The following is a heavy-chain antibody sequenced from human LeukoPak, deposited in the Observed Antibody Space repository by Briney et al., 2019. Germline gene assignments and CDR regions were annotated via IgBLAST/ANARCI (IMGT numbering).Heavy chain of an antibody. CDR2: IIPIFGTA. V-gene: IGHV1-69*13. J-gene: IGHJ4*02. CDR1: GYTLTELS. CDR3: ARDGYFDY. Sequence: SVTVSCTVSGYTLTELSMHWVRQAPGQGLEWMGGIIPIFGTANYAQKFQGRVTITADESTSTAYMELSSLRSEDTAVYYCARDGYFDYWGQGTLVTVSS.